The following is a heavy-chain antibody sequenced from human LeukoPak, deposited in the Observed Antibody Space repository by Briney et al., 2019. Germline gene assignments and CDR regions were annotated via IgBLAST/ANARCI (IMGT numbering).Heavy chain of an antibody. CDR1: GFTFSSYA. D-gene: IGHD6-19*01. CDR3: AKRSGIAVAGAFDY. CDR2: ISGSGANT. V-gene: IGHV3-23*01. J-gene: IGHJ4*02. Sequence: GGSLRLSCAASGFTFSSYAMNWVRQAPGKGLEWVSTISGSGANTYNADSVKGRFTISRDNSKNTLYLQMNSLRAEDTAVYYCAKRSGIAVAGAFDYWGQGTLVTVSS.